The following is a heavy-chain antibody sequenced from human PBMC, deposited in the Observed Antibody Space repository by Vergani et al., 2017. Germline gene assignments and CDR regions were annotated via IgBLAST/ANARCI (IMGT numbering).Heavy chain of an antibody. Sequence: QVQLQESGPGLVKPSQTLSLICSVSGDSITSSTYYWSWTRQPAGKGLEYIGRIYTTGSTNYNPSLKSRVTISVDTSKNQFSLNLSSVTAADTAMYYCAGGDYGRGDNWGQGTLVTVSS. CDR1: GDSITSSTYY. CDR2: IYTTGST. J-gene: IGHJ4*02. CDR3: AGGDYGRGDN. V-gene: IGHV4-61*02. D-gene: IGHD3-16*01.